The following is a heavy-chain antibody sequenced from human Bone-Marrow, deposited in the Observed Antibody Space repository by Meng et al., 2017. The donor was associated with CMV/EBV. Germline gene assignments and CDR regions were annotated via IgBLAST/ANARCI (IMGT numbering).Heavy chain of an antibody. CDR3: TRDLENGYASSIKQY. CDR2: IKQDGSEK. D-gene: IGHD3-16*01. J-gene: IGHJ1*01. CDR1: GFSFRSYW. V-gene: IGHV3-7*01. Sequence: GSLRLSCAASGFSFRSYWMSWVRQAPGKGLQWVATIKQDGSEKYYVDSVKGRFTVFRDNAKNSLYLQMSSLRAEDTALYYCTRDLENGYASSIKQYWGQGTLVTVSS.